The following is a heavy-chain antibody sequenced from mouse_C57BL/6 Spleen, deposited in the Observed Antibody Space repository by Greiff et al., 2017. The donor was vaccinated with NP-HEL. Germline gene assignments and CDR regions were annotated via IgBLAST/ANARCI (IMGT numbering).Heavy chain of an antibody. CDR1: GYTFTSYG. J-gene: IGHJ2*01. D-gene: IGHD2-4*01. Sequence: VQLQQSGAELVRPGASVKLSCKASGYTFTSYGMRWVKQRTGQGLEWIGEIYPSSGNTSYNEKFKVKATVTADICASTAYIELRSLKSEDSAVYVCARMNDEYDLEDRGKVATVSVSS. CDR3: ARMNDEYDLED. CDR2: IYPSSGNT. V-gene: IGHV1-81*01.